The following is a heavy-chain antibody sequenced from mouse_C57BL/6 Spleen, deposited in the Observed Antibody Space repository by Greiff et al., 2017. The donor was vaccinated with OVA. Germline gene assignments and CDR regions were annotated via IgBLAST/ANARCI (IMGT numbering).Heavy chain of an antibody. CDR3: ARSERGNYAMDY. CDR2: INYDGSST. V-gene: IGHV5-16*01. Sequence: DVKLVESEGGLVQPGSSMKLSCTASGFTFSDYYMAWVRQVPEKGLEWVANINYDGSSTYYLDSLKSRFIISRDNAKNILYLQMSSLKSEDTATYYCARSERGNYAMDYWGQGTSVTVSS. J-gene: IGHJ4*01. CDR1: GFTFSDYY.